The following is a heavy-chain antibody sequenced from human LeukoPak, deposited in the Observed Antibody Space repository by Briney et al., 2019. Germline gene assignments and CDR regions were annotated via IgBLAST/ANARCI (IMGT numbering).Heavy chain of an antibody. CDR1: GDSMNGLS. CDR3: ARGVRVGFSSYYFDY. Sequence: PSETLSLTCTVSGDSMNGLSWSWIRQSPGKGLEWIAYIYDTGNTNTSPSLKSRVTSSVDTSKKQFSLRLSSVTAADTAVYYCARGVRVGFSSYYFDYWGQGTLVTVSS. V-gene: IGHV4-59*11. CDR2: IYDTGNT. J-gene: IGHJ4*02. D-gene: IGHD6-6*01.